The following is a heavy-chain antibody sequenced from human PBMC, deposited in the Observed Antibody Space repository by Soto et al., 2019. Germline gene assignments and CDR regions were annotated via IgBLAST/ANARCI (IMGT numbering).Heavy chain of an antibody. V-gene: IGHV1-18*01. J-gene: IGHJ6*02. D-gene: IGHD1-1*01. CDR3: ARVWVGTTCAYYNGMVV. CDR2: ISAYNGNT. Sequence: ASVKVSCKASGYTFTTYGINWVRQAPGQGLEWMGWISAYNGNTNYAQKLQGRVTMTTDTSTSTAYMELRSLRSDDTAVYYCARVWVGTTCAYYNGMVVWGQGTTVTVSS. CDR1: GYTFTTYG.